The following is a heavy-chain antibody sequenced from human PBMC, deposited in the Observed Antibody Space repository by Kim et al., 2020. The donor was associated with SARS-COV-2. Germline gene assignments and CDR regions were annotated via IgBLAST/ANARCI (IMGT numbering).Heavy chain of an antibody. D-gene: IGHD1-26*01. Sequence: GGSLRLSCAASGFTFSSYGMHWVRQAPGKGLECVAVISYDGSNKYYADSVKGRFTISRDNSKNTLYLQMNSLRAEDTAVYYCAKAASGSYFSSIRYWGQGTLVTVSS. CDR1: GFTFSSYG. V-gene: IGHV3-30*18. CDR2: ISYDGSNK. CDR3: AKAASGSYFSSIRY. J-gene: IGHJ4*02.